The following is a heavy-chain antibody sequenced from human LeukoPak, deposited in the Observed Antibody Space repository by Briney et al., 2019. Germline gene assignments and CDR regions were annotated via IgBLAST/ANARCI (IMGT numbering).Heavy chain of an antibody. CDR2: ISGSSSNA. D-gene: IGHD2-15*01. Sequence: PGGSLRLSCAASGFTFSDFYMSWIRQAPGKGLESLSYISGSSSNANYADSVKGRFTISRDNAKNSLYLQMNSLRADDTAMYYCTRHPAEGDYWGQGTLVTVSS. CDR3: TRHPAEGDY. V-gene: IGHV3-11*03. CDR1: GFTFSDFY. J-gene: IGHJ4*02.